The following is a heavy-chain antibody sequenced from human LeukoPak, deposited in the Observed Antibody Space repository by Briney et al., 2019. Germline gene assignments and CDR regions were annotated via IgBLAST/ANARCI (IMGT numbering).Heavy chain of an antibody. Sequence: SETLPLTCVVYGGSFSGYYWSWIRQPPGKGLEWIGEINHSGSTNYNPSLKSRVIISVDTSKNQFSLKLTSVTAADTAVYYCARSRLHPIIFDYWGQGTLVTVSS. CDR3: ARSRLHPIIFDY. V-gene: IGHV4-34*01. J-gene: IGHJ4*02. CDR1: GGSFSGYY. CDR2: INHSGST. D-gene: IGHD5-24*01.